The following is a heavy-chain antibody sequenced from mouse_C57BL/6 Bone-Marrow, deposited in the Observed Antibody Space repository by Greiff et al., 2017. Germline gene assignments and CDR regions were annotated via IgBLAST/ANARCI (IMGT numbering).Heavy chain of an antibody. CDR1: GFTFSSYG. J-gene: IGHJ2*01. CDR3: ARHNYYGSFFDY. Sequence: DVQLVESGGDLVKPGGSLKLSCAASGFTFSSYGMSWVRQTPDKRLEWVATISSGGSYTYYPDSVKGRFTISRDNAKNTLYLQMSSLKSEDTAMYYCARHNYYGSFFDYWGQGTTLTVSS. CDR2: ISSGGSYT. V-gene: IGHV5-6*01. D-gene: IGHD1-1*01.